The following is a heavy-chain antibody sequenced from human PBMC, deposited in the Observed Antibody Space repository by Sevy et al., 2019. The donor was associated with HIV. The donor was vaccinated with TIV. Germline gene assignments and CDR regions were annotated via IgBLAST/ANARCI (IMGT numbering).Heavy chain of an antibody. CDR3: ARALNPYYDILTGYYKGDYGMDV. Sequence: GGSLRLSCAASGFTFSSYSMNWVRQAPGKGLEWVSYISSSSSTIYYADSVKGRFTISRDNAKNSQYLQMNSLRDEDTAVYYCARALNPYYDILTGYYKGDYGMDVWGQGTTVTVSS. CDR2: ISSSSSTI. J-gene: IGHJ6*02. CDR1: GFTFSSYS. V-gene: IGHV3-48*02. D-gene: IGHD3-9*01.